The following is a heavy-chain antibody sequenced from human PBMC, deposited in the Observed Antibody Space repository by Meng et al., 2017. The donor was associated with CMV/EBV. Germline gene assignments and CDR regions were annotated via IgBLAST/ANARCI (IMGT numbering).Heavy chain of an antibody. D-gene: IGHD3-9*01. V-gene: IGHV1-18*01. J-gene: IGHJ4*02. CDR3: ATDILTHFDY. Sequence: QVRLVQPGPEVKKPGASVTCSCKASGYTFTSYGISWVRQAPGQGLEWMGWISAYNGNTSYAQKLQGRVTMTTDTSTSTAYMELRSLRSDDTAVYYCATDILTHFDYWGQGTLVTVSS. CDR2: ISAYNGNT. CDR1: GYTFTSYG.